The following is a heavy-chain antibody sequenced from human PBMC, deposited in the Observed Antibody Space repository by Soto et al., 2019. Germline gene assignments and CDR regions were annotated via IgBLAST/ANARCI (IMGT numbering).Heavy chain of an antibody. V-gene: IGHV1-18*01. Sequence: QVQLVQSGAEVKKPGASVKGSCKASGYTFTSYGISWVRQAPGQGLEWMGWINAYNGNTNSAQKLQGRATMTTATSTSTAYMELRSLRSADTAVYYCARVLPPFDPWGQGTPVTVSS. CDR1: GYTFTSYG. CDR2: INAYNGNT. CDR3: ARVLPPFDP. J-gene: IGHJ5*02.